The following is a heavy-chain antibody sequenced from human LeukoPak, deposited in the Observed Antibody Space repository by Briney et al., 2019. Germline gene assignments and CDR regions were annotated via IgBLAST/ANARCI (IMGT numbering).Heavy chain of an antibody. CDR2: IYYSGST. D-gene: IGHD6-13*01. CDR3: ARHLSSSWYFDY. Sequence: PSETLSLTCTVSGGSISSYYWSWIRQPPGKGLEWIGSIYYSGSTYYNPSLKSRVTISVDTSKNQFSLKLSSVTAADTAVYYCARHLSSSWYFDYWGQGTLVTVSS. CDR1: GGSISSYY. V-gene: IGHV4-59*05. J-gene: IGHJ4*02.